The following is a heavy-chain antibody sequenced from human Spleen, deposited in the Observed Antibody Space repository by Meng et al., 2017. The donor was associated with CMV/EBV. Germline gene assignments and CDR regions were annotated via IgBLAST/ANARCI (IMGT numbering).Heavy chain of an antibody. Sequence: GCFSGYYWSWIRQPPGKGLEWIGEINHSGSTNYNPSLKSRVTISVDTSKNQFSLKLSSVTAADTTVYYCARGRYCGGDCYFQYFQHWGQGTPVTVSS. J-gene: IGHJ1*01. CDR3: ARGRYCGGDCYFQYFQH. CDR2: INHSGST. V-gene: IGHV4-34*01. CDR1: GCFSGYY. D-gene: IGHD2-21*01.